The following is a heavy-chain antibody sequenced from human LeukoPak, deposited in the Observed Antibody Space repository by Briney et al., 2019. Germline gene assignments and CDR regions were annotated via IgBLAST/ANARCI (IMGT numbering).Heavy chain of an antibody. CDR1: GGSISSSSYY. Sequence: MASETLSLTCTVSGGSISSSSYYWGWIRQPPGKGLEWIGSIYYSGSTYYTPSLKSRVPISVDTSKTQFSLKLSSVTAADTAVYYCARAAGGDYDYDAAFDIWGQGTVVTVSS. J-gene: IGHJ3*02. V-gene: IGHV4-39*07. D-gene: IGHD2-21*02. CDR3: ARAAGGDYDYDAAFDI. CDR2: IYYSGST.